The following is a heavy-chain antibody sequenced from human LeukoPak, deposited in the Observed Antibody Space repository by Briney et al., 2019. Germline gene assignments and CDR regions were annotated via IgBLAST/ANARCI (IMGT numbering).Heavy chain of an antibody. J-gene: IGHJ4*02. D-gene: IGHD1-1*01. V-gene: IGHV3-23*01. CDR3: AKDPTGTTKVYFDY. CDR1: GFTFSSYA. CDR2: ISDSGGST. Sequence: GGSLRLSCAASGFTFSSYAMSWVRQAPGKGLEWVSAISDSGGSTYYADSVKGRFTISRDNSKNTLYLQMNSLRAEDTAVYYCAKDPTGTTKVYFDYWGQGTLVTVSS.